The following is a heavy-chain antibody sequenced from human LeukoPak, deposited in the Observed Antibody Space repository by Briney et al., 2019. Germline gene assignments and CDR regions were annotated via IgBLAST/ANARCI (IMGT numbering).Heavy chain of an antibody. D-gene: IGHD3-3*02. CDR1: GGPISGYY. CDR3: ARDISGGSHVFDL. J-gene: IGHJ3*01. CDR2: IFYSGST. Sequence: SETLSLTCTVSGGPISGYYWNWIRQPPGKGLEWIGSIFYSGSTNYNPSLEGRVTISVDSSKNQFSLQLNSVTAADTAVYYCARDISGGSHVFDLWGQGTMVTVSS. V-gene: IGHV4-59*12.